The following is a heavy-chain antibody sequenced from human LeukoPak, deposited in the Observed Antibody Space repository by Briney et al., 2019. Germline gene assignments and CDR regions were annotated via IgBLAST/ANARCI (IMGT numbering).Heavy chain of an antibody. CDR3: AGDPRRYCSSTSCLYDAFDI. D-gene: IGHD2-2*01. CDR2: ISSSSSYI. CDR1: GFTFSSYS. V-gene: IGHV3-21*01. Sequence: GGSLRLSCAASGFTFSSYSMNWVRQAPGKGLEWVSSISSSSSYIYYADSVKGRFTISRDNAKNSLYLQMNSLRAEDTAVYYCAGDPRRYCSSTSCLYDAFDIWGQGTMVTVSS. J-gene: IGHJ3*02.